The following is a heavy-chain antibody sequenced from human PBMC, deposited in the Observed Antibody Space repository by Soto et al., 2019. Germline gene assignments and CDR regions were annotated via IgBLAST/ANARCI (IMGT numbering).Heavy chain of an antibody. CDR3: ARTRIQLWTPDY. V-gene: IGHV1-2*04. CDR1: GYTFTGAH. CDR2: ISPKTGET. D-gene: IGHD5-18*01. Sequence: VASVKVSCKTSGYTFTGAHIHWGLHAPGQGLEWMGWISPKTGETKYAQKFQGWVTITRDTSINTAYMEVNRLKSNDSAVYYCARTRIQLWTPDYWGQGTQVTVSS. J-gene: IGHJ4*02.